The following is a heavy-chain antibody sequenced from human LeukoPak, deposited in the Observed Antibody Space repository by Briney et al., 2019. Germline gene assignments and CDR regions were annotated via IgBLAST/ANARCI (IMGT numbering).Heavy chain of an antibody. CDR1: GYSFTSYW. V-gene: IGHV5-51*01. CDR2: IYPGDSDT. CDR3: ARLGNYCSSTSCYAGYNFDRAWFDP. J-gene: IGHJ5*02. D-gene: IGHD2-2*01. Sequence: GESLKISCKGSGYSFTSYWIGWVRQMPGKGLEWMGIIYPGDSDTRYSPSFQGQVTISADKSISTAYLQWSSLKASDTAMYYCARLGNYCSSTSCYAGYNFDRAWFDPWGQGTLVTVSS.